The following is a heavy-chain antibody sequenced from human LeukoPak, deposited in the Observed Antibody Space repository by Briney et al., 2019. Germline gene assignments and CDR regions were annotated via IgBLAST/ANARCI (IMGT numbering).Heavy chain of an antibody. J-gene: IGHJ4*02. Sequence: SETLSLTCTVSGGSISTYYCSWIRQPPGKGLEWIGYIYYSGSTNYNPSLRSRVAISVDTSKNQFSLKVNFVTAADTAVYYCARVSGGYDDYWRQGALVTVSS. V-gene: IGHV4-59*01. CDR1: GGSISTYY. CDR3: ARVSGGYDDY. D-gene: IGHD5-12*01. CDR2: IYYSGST.